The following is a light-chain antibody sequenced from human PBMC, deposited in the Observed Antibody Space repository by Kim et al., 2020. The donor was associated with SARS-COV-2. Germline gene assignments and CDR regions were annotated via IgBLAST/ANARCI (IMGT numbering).Light chain of an antibody. CDR1: RTNVGTNA. CDR3: AACDGSLNAWV. Sequence: QIVTLSCSGIRTNVGTNALNWYPPLPGTAPKLRFQSDSQRPSGFPDRFSGTKSGTSASLAISGLQSEDEATFYCAACDGSLNAWVFGGGTQLTVL. V-gene: IGLV1-44*01. J-gene: IGLJ3*02. CDR2: SDS.